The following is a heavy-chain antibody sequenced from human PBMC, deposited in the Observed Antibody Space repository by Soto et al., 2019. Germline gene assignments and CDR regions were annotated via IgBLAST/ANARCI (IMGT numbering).Heavy chain of an antibody. Sequence: SVKVSCKASGFTFTSSSVQGVRQARGQRLEWIGWIVVGSGNTNYAQKFQERVTITRDMSTSTAYMELRSLRSEDTAVYDCAAVGATGFDYWGQGTLVTVSS. D-gene: IGHD1-26*01. V-gene: IGHV1-58*01. CDR2: IVVGSGNT. CDR1: GFTFTSSS. CDR3: AAVGATGFDY. J-gene: IGHJ4*02.